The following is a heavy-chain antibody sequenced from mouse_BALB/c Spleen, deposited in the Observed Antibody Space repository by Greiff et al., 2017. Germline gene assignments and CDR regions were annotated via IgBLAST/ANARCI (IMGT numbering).Heavy chain of an antibody. CDR2: IYPGNSDT. CDR3: TRSYYGYEGYFDY. CDR1: GYTFTSYW. V-gene: IGHV1-5*01. J-gene: IGHJ2*01. D-gene: IGHD2-9*01. Sequence: VQLQQSGTVLARPGASVKMSCKASGYTFTSYWMHWVKQRPGQGLEWIGAIYPGNSDTSYNQKFKGKAKLTAVTSTSTAYMELSSLTNEDSAVYYCTRSYYGYEGYFDYWGQGTTLTVSS.